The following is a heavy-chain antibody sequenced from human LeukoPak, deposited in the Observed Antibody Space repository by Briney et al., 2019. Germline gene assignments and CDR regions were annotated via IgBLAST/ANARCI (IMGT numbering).Heavy chain of an antibody. CDR1: GFTFSAYA. CDR2: IGSDNKP. CDR3: SNAHFRDY. Sequence: GGSLRLSCEASGFTFSAYAMTWVRQAPGKGLEWVSSIGSDNKPHYSESVKGRFAISRDNSKNTLYLQINSLRAEDTAIYYCSNAHFRDYWSQGTLVTVSS. J-gene: IGHJ4*02. D-gene: IGHD2/OR15-2a*01. V-gene: IGHV3-23*05.